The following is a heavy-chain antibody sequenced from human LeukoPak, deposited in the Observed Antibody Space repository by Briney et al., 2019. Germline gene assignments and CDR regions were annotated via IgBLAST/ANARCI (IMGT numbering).Heavy chain of an antibody. V-gene: IGHV3-21*01. J-gene: IGHJ4*02. CDR2: ISSSSSYI. D-gene: IGHD2-8*01. Sequence: PGGSLRLSCAASGFTFSSYSMNWVRQAPGKGLEWVSSISSSSSYIYYADSVKGRFTISRDNAKNSLYLQMNSLRADDTAVYYCARDQFTKGDYWGQGTLVTISS. CDR3: ARDQFTKGDY. CDR1: GFTFSSYS.